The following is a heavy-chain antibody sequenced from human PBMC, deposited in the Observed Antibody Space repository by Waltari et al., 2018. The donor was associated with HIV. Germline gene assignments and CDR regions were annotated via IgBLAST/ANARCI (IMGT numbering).Heavy chain of an antibody. D-gene: IGHD3-3*02. CDR3: ARLSGSKGFDY. Sequence: QVQLQESGPGLLKPSQTLSLTCTVSGGPLNRGSFSWSWIRQSAGKTLEWIGRIYSSGSVNYNSSVESRVTISRDTSKNQCSLLRTSGTAADSAIYYCARLSGSKGFDYWGQGTLVTVSS. J-gene: IGHJ4*01. CDR2: IYSSGSV. CDR1: GGPLNRGSFS. V-gene: IGHV4-61*02.